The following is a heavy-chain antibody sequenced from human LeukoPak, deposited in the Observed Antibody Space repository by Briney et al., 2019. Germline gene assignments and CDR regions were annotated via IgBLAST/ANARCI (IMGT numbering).Heavy chain of an antibody. V-gene: IGHV3-74*01. J-gene: IGHJ4*02. CDR3: ARGPLRAGSLDY. CDR2: INSDGSST. D-gene: IGHD3-10*01. CDR1: GFTFSSYW. Sequence: GGSLRLSCAASGFTFSSYWMHWVRQAPGKGLVWVSCINSDGSSTAYEDSVKGRFTISRDNAKNTLYLQINSLRAQDTAVYYCARGPLRAGSLDYCGQGTQVTVSS.